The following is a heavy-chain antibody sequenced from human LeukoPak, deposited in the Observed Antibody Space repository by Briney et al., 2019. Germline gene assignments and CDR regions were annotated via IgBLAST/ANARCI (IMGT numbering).Heavy chain of an antibody. D-gene: IGHD3-10*01. V-gene: IGHV1-2*02. CDR3: ASSSLLVSFGEDYMDV. J-gene: IGHJ6*03. CDR1: GYTFTGYY. CDR2: INPNSGVT. Sequence: ASVKVSCKASGYTFTGYYIHWVRQAPGQELEWMGWINPNSGVTNHAQKFQGRVTMTSDTSISTAYMELGRLRSDDTAVYYCASSSLLVSFGEDYMDVWGKGTTVTISS.